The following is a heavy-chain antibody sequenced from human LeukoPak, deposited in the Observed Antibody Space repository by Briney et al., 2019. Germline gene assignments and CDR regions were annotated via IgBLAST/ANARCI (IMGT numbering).Heavy chain of an antibody. Sequence: ASVKVSCKASGYTFTGYYMHWVRQAPGQGLEWMGRINPNSGGTNYAQKLQGRVTMTTDTSTSTAYMELRSLRSDDTAVYYCARDLNYYDSSGYYYFDYWGQGTLVTVSS. CDR1: GYTFTGYY. V-gene: IGHV1-2*06. D-gene: IGHD3-22*01. CDR2: INPNSGGT. J-gene: IGHJ4*02. CDR3: ARDLNYYDSSGYYYFDY.